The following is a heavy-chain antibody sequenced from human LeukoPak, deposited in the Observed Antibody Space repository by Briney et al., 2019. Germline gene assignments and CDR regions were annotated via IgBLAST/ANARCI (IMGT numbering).Heavy chain of an antibody. D-gene: IGHD5-24*01. V-gene: IGHV3-23*01. CDR1: GFTFSSYG. CDR3: ASSDGYNYHAFDI. J-gene: IGHJ3*02. CDR2: ISGSGGST. Sequence: PGGSLRLSCAASGFTFSSYGMSWVRQAPGKGLEWVSAISGSGGSTYYADSVKGRFTISRDNSKNSLYLQMNSLRAEDTAVYYCASSDGYNYHAFDIWGQGTMVTVSS.